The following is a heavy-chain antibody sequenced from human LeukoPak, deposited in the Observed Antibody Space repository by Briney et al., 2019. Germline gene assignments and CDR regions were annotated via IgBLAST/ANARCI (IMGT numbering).Heavy chain of an antibody. CDR2: IIPFFGTA. J-gene: IGHJ5*02. CDR1: GGTFSSYA. Sequence: GASVKASCQASGGTFSSYAISWVRQAPGQGLEWMGGIIPFFGTANYAQKFQGRVTITADKSTSTAYTELSSLRFEDTAVYYCATGVKLYCSGGSCPNWFDPWGQGTLVTVSS. D-gene: IGHD2-15*01. V-gene: IGHV1-69*06. CDR3: ATGVKLYCSGGSCPNWFDP.